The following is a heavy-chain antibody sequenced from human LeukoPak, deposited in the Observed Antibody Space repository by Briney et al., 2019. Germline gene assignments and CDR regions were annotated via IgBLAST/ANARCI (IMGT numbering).Heavy chain of an antibody. CDR1: GFTFDDYG. J-gene: IGHJ4*02. CDR2: INWNGGST. D-gene: IGHD3-22*01. CDR3: ARGRHLPLVVITGTFFDY. Sequence: PGGSLRLSCAASGFTFDDYGMSWVRQAPGKGLEWVSGINWNGGSTGYADSVKGRFTISRDNAKNSLYLQMNSLRAEDTALYYCARGRHLPLVVITGTFFDYWGQGTLVTVSS. V-gene: IGHV3-20*04.